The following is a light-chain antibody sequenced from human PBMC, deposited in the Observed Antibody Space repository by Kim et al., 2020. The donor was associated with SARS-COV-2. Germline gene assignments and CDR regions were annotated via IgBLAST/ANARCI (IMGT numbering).Light chain of an antibody. CDR3: SSYTSSITLV. J-gene: IGLJ2*01. CDR1: SSDVGGYNY. CDR2: DVS. V-gene: IGLV2-14*03. Sequence: QSALTQPASVSGSPGQTITISCTGTSSDVGGYNYVSWYQPHPGKAPKLMIYDVSNRPSGVSNRFSGSKSGNTASLTISGLQPEDEADYFCSSYTSSITLVFGGGTKVTVL.